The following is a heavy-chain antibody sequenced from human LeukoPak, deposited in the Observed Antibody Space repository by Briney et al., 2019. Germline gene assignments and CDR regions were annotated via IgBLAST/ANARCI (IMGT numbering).Heavy chain of an antibody. CDR2: ISGSGGST. CDR3: AKDRDIVVVPAANHY. Sequence: GSPRLSCAASGFTFSSYAMSWVRQAPGKGLEWISAISGSGGSTYYADSVKGRFTISRDNSKNTLYLQMNSLRAEDTAVYYCAKDRDIVVVPAANHYWGQGTLVTVSS. V-gene: IGHV3-23*01. D-gene: IGHD2-2*01. J-gene: IGHJ4*02. CDR1: GFTFSSYA.